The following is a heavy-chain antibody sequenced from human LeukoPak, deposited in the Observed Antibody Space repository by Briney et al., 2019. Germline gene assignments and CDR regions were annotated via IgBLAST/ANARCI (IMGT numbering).Heavy chain of an antibody. CDR2: ISYDGSNK. Sequence: GGSLRLSCAASGFTFSSYGMHWVRQAPGKGLEWVAVISYDGSNKYYADSVKGRFTISRDNSKNTLYLQMNSLRAEDTAVYYCAKVAAAAIPDLDYWGQGTLVTVSS. CDR3: AKVAAAAIPDLDY. J-gene: IGHJ4*02. V-gene: IGHV3-30*18. CDR1: GFTFSSYG. D-gene: IGHD2-2*02.